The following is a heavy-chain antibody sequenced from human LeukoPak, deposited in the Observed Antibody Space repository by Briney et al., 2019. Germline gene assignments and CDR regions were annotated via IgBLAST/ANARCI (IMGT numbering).Heavy chain of an antibody. Sequence: EDSVKVSCKASGYTFTGYYMHWVRQAPGQGLKWMGWINPNSGGTNYAQKFQGRVTMTRDTSISTAYMELCRLRSDDTAVYYCARAQGTPWFDPWGQGTLVTVSS. J-gene: IGHJ5*02. V-gene: IGHV1-2*02. CDR1: GYTFTGYY. CDR3: ARAQGTPWFDP. CDR2: INPNSGGT.